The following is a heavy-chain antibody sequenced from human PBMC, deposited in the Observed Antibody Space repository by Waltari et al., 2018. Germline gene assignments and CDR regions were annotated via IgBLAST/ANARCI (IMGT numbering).Heavy chain of an antibody. CDR3: AKSIAARPAGYYYGMDV. CDR2: ISWNSGSI. J-gene: IGHJ6*02. Sequence: EVQLVESGGGLVQPGRYLRLSCAASGFTFDDYAMHWVRQAPGKGLEWVSGISWNSGSIGYADSVKGRFTIYRDNAKNSLYLQMNSLRAEDTALYYCAKSIAARPAGYYYGMDVWGQGTTVTVSS. D-gene: IGHD6-6*01. V-gene: IGHV3-9*01. CDR1: GFTFDDYA.